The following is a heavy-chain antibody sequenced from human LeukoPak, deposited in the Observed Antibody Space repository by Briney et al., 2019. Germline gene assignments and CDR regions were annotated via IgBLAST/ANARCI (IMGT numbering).Heavy chain of an antibody. J-gene: IGHJ5*02. CDR1: GGSITSYY. Sequence: PSETLSLTCSVSGGSITSYYWNWVRQPPGKGLEGIGCFYSSGTTNYNPSLKSRVSISLDTSKNQLSLELDSVTAADTAVYYCARLQMVRGARGWSDPWGQGTLVTVSS. D-gene: IGHD3-10*01. CDR2: FYSSGTT. CDR3: ARLQMVRGARGWSDP. V-gene: IGHV4-4*09.